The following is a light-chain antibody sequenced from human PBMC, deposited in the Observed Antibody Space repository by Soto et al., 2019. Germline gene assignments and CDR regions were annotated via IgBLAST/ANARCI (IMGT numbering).Light chain of an antibody. CDR2: AAS. V-gene: IGKV1-27*01. CDR1: QGISNY. J-gene: IGKJ4*01. CDR3: QKYNSVPLT. Sequence: DSQITPYTYSLAASVGDRVTIPFRASQGISNYLAWYQQKPGKVPKLLIYAASTLQSGVPSRFSGSGSGTDFTLTISSLQPEDVATYYCQKYNSVPLTFGGGTKVDIK.